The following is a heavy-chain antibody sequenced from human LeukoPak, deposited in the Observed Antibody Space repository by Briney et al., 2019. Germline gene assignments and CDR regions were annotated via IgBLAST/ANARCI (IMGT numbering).Heavy chain of an antibody. CDR1: GYTFIAYY. D-gene: IGHD5-12*01. V-gene: IGHV1-2*06. CDR3: ASGYNSGWTFDY. Sequence: GASVKVSCKSSGYTFIAYYMHWVRQAPGQGLEWMGRINPSSGDTDYAQKFQGRVTMTSDTSISTAYMELSRLRSDDTAVYYCASGYNSGWTFDYWGQGTLVTVSS. J-gene: IGHJ4*02. CDR2: INPSSGDT.